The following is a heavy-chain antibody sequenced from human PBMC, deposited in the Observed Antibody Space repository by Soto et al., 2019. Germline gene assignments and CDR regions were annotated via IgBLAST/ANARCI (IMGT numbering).Heavy chain of an antibody. CDR1: GFTLRSYA. V-gene: IGHV3-30*04. J-gene: IGHJ6*02. Sequence: SLRLSCAASGFTLRSYAMHWVRQAPGKGLEWVAVISYEGSNQYYADSVKGRFTLTRDNSKKTVDLQMNSLRADDTAVYYCARSPSYYGIDVWGQGTTVTVSS. CDR3: ARSPSYYGIDV. CDR2: ISYEGSNQ.